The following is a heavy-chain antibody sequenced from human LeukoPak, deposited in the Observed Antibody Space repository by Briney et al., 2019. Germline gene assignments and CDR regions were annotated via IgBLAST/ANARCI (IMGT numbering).Heavy chain of an antibody. CDR1: GYTFTSYT. V-gene: IGHV1-46*01. J-gene: IGHJ6*02. CDR3: ARGKSSVWPAWLCMDV. CDR2: INPSAGTT. Sequence: ASVKVSCKASGYTFTSYTMHWVRQAPGQGIEWMGIINPSAGTTTYAQKFQGRVTMTRDTSTSTVYMELSSLTSEDTAVYYCARGKSSVWPAWLCMDVWGQGTTVTISS. D-gene: IGHD6-19*01.